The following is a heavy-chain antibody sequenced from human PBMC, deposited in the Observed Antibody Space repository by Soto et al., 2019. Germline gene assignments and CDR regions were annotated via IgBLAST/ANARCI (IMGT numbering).Heavy chain of an antibody. CDR1: GGSFSGYY. CDR2: INHSGST. CDR3: ARVGRIQLWLRGWYFDL. D-gene: IGHD5-18*01. Sequence: QVQLQQWGAGLLKPSETLSLTCAVYGGSFSGYYWSWIRQPPGKGLEWIGEINHSGSTNYNPSLKSRVTISVDTSKNQFPLKLSSVTAADTAVYYCARVGRIQLWLRGWYFDLWGRGTLVTVSS. V-gene: IGHV4-34*01. J-gene: IGHJ2*01.